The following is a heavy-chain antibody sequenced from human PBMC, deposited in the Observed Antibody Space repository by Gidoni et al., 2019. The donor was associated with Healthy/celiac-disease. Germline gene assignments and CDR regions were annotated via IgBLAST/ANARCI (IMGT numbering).Heavy chain of an antibody. D-gene: IGHD3-16*02. V-gene: IGHV4-34*01. CDR3: ARGEGYPLYYYYGMDV. J-gene: IGHJ6*02. CDR1: GGSFSGYY. CDR2: INHSGST. Sequence: QVQLQQWGAGLLKPSETLSLTCAVYGGSFSGYYWSWIRQPPGKGLEWIGEINHSGSTNYNPSLKSRVTISVDTSKNQFSLKLSSVTAADTAVYYCARGEGYPLYYYYGMDVWGQGTTVTVSS.